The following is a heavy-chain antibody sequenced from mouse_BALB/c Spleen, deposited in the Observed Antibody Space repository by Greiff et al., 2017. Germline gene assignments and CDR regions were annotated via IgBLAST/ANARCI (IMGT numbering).Heavy chain of an antibody. J-gene: IGHJ4*01. D-gene: IGHD2-2*01. V-gene: IGHV5-17*02. CDR3: ARNGYLYYAMDY. CDR2: ISSGSSTI. CDR1: GFTFSSFG. Sequence: EVQVVESGGGLVQPGGSRKLSCAASGFTFSSFGMHWVRQAPEKGLEWVAYISSGSSTIYYADTVKGRFTISRDNPKNTLFLQMTSLRSEDTAMYYCARNGYLYYAMDYWGQGTSVTVSS.